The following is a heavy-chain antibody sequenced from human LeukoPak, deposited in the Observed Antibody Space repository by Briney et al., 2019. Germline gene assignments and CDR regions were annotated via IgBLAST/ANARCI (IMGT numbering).Heavy chain of an antibody. Sequence: ASVKVSCKASGGTFSSYAISWVRQAPGQGLEWMGGIIPIFGTANYAQKFQGRVTITADESTSTAYMELSSLRSEDTAMYYCAMEASTKPVDYWGQGTLVTVSS. CDR2: IIPIFGTA. CDR1: GGTFSSYA. V-gene: IGHV1-69*13. J-gene: IGHJ4*02. CDR3: AMEASTKPVDY. D-gene: IGHD1-26*01.